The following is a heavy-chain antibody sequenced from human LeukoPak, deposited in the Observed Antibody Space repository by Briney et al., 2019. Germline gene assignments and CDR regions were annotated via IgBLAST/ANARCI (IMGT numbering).Heavy chain of an antibody. CDR2: IYYSGST. CDR3: ARTSFFWSGYYTGRWFDP. V-gene: IGHV4-30-4*08. J-gene: IGHJ5*02. D-gene: IGHD3-3*01. CDR1: GGSISSGDHY. Sequence: SETLSLTCTVSGGSISSGDHYWSWIRQPPGKGLEWIGYIYYSGSTYYNPSLKSRVTISVDTSKNQFSLKLSSVTAADTAVYYCARTSFFWSGYYTGRWFDPWGQGTLVTVSS.